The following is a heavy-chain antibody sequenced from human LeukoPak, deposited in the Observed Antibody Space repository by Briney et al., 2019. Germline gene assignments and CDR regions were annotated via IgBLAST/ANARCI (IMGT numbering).Heavy chain of an antibody. V-gene: IGHV4-61*02. D-gene: IGHD3-10*01. CDR2: IYTSGST. CDR3: ARMGIWFGELTERFDY. Sequence: NPSQTLSPTCTVSGGSISSGSYYWSWIRQPAGKGLEWIGRIYTSGSTNYNPSLKSRVTISVDTSKNQFSLKLSSVTAADTAVYYCARMGIWFGELTERFDYWGQGTLVTVSS. J-gene: IGHJ4*02. CDR1: GGSISSGSYY.